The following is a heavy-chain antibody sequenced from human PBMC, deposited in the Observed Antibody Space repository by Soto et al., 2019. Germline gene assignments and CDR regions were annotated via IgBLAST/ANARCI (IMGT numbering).Heavy chain of an antibody. CDR1: GFTFSSYW. CDR2: IKQDGSEK. CDR3: ARERGRGVVVTAIDY. J-gene: IGHJ4*02. Sequence: EVPLVESGGGLVQPGGSLRLSCAASGFTFSSYWMSWVRQAPGKGLEWVANIKQDGSEKYYVDSVKGRFTISRDNAKNSLYLQMNSLRAEDTAVYYCARERGRGVVVTAIDYWGQGTLVTVSS. D-gene: IGHD2-21*02. V-gene: IGHV3-7*01.